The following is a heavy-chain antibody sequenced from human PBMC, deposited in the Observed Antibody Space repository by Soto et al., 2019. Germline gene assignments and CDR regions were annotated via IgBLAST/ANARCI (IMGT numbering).Heavy chain of an antibody. CDR3: AKDEVPPGYDFWTGYKPVYYYYYGMDV. D-gene: IGHD3-3*01. Sequence: GGSLRLSCAASGFTFSSYGMHWVRQAPGKGLEWVAVIWYDGSNKYYADSVKGRFTISRDNSKNTLYLQMNSLRAEDTAVYYCAKDEVPPGYDFWTGYKPVYYYYYGMDVWGQGTKVTVSS. J-gene: IGHJ6*02. CDR2: IWYDGSNK. CDR1: GFTFSSYG. V-gene: IGHV3-30*02.